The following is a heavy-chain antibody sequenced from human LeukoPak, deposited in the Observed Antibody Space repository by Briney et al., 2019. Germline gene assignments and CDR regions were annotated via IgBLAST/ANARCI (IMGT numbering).Heavy chain of an antibody. D-gene: IGHD4-23*01. CDR3: ARDPGTQVVTPGVIWFDP. J-gene: IGHJ5*02. Sequence: SVKVSCKASGGTFSSYAISWVRQAPGQGLEWMGRIIPIFGTANYAQKFQGRVTITTDESTSTAYMELSSLRSEDTAVYYCARDPGTQVVTPGVIWFDPWGQGTLVTVSS. V-gene: IGHV1-69*05. CDR1: GGTFSSYA. CDR2: IIPIFGTA.